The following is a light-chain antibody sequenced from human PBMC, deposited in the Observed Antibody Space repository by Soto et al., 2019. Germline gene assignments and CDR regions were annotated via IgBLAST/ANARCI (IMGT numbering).Light chain of an antibody. CDR2: DTS. CDR1: QSVSRL. J-gene: IGKJ2*01. V-gene: IGKV3-15*01. CDR3: QQYNTWPYT. Sequence: IVLTQSPATLSVSPGERATLSCRASQSVSRLLAWYQQKPRQAPRLLIYDTSTRATGIPARFSGSGSGTDFTLTISSLQSEEFAIYYCQQYNTWPYTFGQGTKREMK.